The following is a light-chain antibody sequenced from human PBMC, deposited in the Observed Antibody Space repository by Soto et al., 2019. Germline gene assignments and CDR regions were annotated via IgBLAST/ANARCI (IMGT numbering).Light chain of an antibody. J-gene: IGKJ4*01. Sequence: EIVLTQSPVTLSLSPGERATLSCRASQSVSSYLAWYQQRPGQAPRLLIYDASTRATGIPARFSGSGSGTDFTLTISSLEPEYFAVYYCQQRSSPLTFGGGTKVELK. CDR3: QQRSSPLT. V-gene: IGKV3-11*01. CDR1: QSVSSY. CDR2: DAS.